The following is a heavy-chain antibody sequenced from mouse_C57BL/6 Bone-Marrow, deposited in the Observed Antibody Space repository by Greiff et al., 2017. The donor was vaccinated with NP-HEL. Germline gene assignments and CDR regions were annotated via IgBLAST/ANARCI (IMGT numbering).Heavy chain of an antibody. V-gene: IGHV5-4*01. CDR2: ISDGGSYT. CDR3: AREETGSPFAY. D-gene: IGHD4-1*01. J-gene: IGHJ3*01. Sequence: EVMLVESGGGLVKPGGSLKLSCAASGFTFSSYAMSWFRQTPEKRLEWVATISDGGSYTYYPDNVKGRFTISRDNAKNNLYLQMSHLKSEDTAMYYCAREETGSPFAYWGQGTLVTVSA. CDR1: GFTFSSYA.